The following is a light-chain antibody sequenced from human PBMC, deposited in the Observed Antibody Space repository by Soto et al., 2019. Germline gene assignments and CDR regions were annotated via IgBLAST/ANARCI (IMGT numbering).Light chain of an antibody. CDR3: AAWDDSLSGDVV. CDR1: TSNIGGKY. J-gene: IGLJ2*01. CDR2: RND. V-gene: IGLV1-47*01. Sequence: QSVLTQPPSASGTPGQRVAISCSAGTSNIGGKYVYWYQQLPGTTPNLLIYRNDQRPSGVPERFSGSKSGTSASLAISGLRSEDEADYYCAAWDDSLSGDVVFGGGTKVTVL.